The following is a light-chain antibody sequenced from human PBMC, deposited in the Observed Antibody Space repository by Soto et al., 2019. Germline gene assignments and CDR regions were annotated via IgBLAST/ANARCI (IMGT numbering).Light chain of an antibody. V-gene: IGLV3-1*01. Sequence: ELTQPPSVSVSPGQTASVTCSGDKLGDKFASWYQQKPGQSPVLVIYQDTKRPSGIPERFSGSNSGNTATLTISGTQAMDEADYYCQAWDSSLYVFGTGTKLTVL. CDR3: QAWDSSLYV. CDR1: KLGDKF. J-gene: IGLJ1*01. CDR2: QDT.